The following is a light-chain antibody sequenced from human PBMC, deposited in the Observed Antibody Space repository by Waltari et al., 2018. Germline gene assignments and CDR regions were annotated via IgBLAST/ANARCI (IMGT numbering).Light chain of an antibody. CDR1: QSVSSY. CDR3: QQRSNWQT. Sequence: EIVLTQSPATLSLSPGERANLSCRASQSVSSYLAGYQQKPGQAPRLLIYDASNRATGIPARFSGSGSGTDFTLTISSLEPEDFAVYYCQQRSNWQTFGQGTKLEIK. V-gene: IGKV3-11*01. J-gene: IGKJ2*01. CDR2: DAS.